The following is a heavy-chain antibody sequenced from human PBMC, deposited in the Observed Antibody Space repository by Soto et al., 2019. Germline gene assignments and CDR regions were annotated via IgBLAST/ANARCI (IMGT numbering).Heavy chain of an antibody. V-gene: IGHV3-30*18. Sequence: QVQLVESGGGVVQPGRSLRLSCAASGFTFSSFGMHWVRQAPGKGLEWVAVASYDGSYKYYADSVKGRFTISRDNSKNTLYLQMNSLRAEDTAMYYCAKERSVVATPPDFDYWGQGTLVTVSS. CDR2: ASYDGSYK. J-gene: IGHJ4*02. D-gene: IGHD5-12*01. CDR1: GFTFSSFG. CDR3: AKERSVVATPPDFDY.